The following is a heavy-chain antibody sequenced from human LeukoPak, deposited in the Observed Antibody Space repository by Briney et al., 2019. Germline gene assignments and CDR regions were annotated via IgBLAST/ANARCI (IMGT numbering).Heavy chain of an antibody. CDR2: IIPIFGTA. CDR1: GGTFSSYA. J-gene: IGHJ6*03. V-gene: IGHV1-69*01. D-gene: IGHD3-10*01. Sequence: GASVKVSCKASGGTFSSYAIRWVRQAPGQGLEWMGGIIPIFGTANYAQKFQGRVTITADESTSTAYMELSSLRSEDTAVYYCARLMDGSGSYYNVDHYYYYYMEVWGTGTTATVS. CDR3: ARLMDGSGSYYNVDHYYYYYMEV.